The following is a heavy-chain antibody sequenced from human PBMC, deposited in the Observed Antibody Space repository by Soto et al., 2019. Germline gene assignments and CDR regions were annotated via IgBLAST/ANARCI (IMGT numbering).Heavy chain of an antibody. Sequence: SGPTLVNPTQTLTLTCTFSGFSLSTSGMCVTWIRQPPGKGLEWIGLIYDSGSTNYNPSLKSRVTISIDTSKNQFFLKLSSVTAADTAVYYCARGGSTTFDYWGQGTLVTVSS. CDR2: IYDSGST. CDR1: GFSLSTSGMC. V-gene: IGHV4-61*08. CDR3: ARGGSTTFDY. J-gene: IGHJ4*02. D-gene: IGHD2-2*01.